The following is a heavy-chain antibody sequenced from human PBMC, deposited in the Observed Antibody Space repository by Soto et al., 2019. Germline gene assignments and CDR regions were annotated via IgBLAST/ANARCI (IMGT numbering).Heavy chain of an antibody. Sequence: GGSLRLSCAASGFTFSSYAMSWVRQAPGKGLEWVSALSGSGGSTYYADSVKGRFTISRDNSKNPLYLQMNSLKAEDTAVYYCAKHSTVVVITTVIDYWGQGTLVTVSS. J-gene: IGHJ4*02. CDR1: GFTFSSYA. CDR2: LSGSGGST. D-gene: IGHD3-22*01. CDR3: AKHSTVVVITTVIDY. V-gene: IGHV3-23*01.